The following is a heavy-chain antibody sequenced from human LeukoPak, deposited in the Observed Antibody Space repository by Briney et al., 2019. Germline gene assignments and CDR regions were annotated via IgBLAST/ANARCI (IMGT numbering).Heavy chain of an antibody. CDR2: ISGSGGRT. D-gene: IGHD2-15*01. V-gene: IGHV3-23*01. J-gene: IGHJ4*02. CDR3: AKSGRYCSGGSCYQEASLDY. Sequence: PGGSLRLSCAASGFTFSTYGMSWVRQAPGKGLEWVSAISGSGGRTYYADSVKGRSTISRDNSKNTLYLQMNSLRAEDTAVYYCAKSGRYCSGGSCYQEASLDYWGQGTLVTVSS. CDR1: GFTFSTYG.